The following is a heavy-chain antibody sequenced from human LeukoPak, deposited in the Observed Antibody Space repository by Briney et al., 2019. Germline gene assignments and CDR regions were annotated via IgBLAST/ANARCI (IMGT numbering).Heavy chain of an antibody. Sequence: PSETLSLTCTVSGGSINNYYWSWIRQPAGKGLEWIGRIYTRASTNYNPSLKSRVTMSVDTSKSQFSLKLSSVTAADTAVYYCARGVIVVVPAGGYYYMDVWGKGTTVTVSS. CDR1: GGSINNYY. D-gene: IGHD2-2*01. J-gene: IGHJ6*03. CDR3: ARGVIVVVPAGGYYYMDV. CDR2: IYTRAST. V-gene: IGHV4-4*07.